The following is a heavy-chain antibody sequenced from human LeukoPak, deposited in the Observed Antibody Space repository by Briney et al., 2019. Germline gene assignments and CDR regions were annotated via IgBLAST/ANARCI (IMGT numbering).Heavy chain of an antibody. CDR3: ARDPPFIIGTTFFDY. CDR2: ISTSSTYI. Sequence: GGSLRLSCAASGFTFSSYSMNWVRQAPGKGLEWVSSISTSSTYIYYADSVKGRFTISRDNAKNSLYLQMNSLRAEDTAVYYCARDPPFIIGTTFFDYWGQGTLVTVPS. V-gene: IGHV3-21*01. CDR1: GFTFSSYS. J-gene: IGHJ4*02. D-gene: IGHD1-20*01.